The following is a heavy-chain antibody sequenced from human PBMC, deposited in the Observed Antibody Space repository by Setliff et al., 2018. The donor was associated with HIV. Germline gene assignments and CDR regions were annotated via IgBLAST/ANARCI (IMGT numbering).Heavy chain of an antibody. J-gene: IGHJ4*02. D-gene: IGHD7-27*01. Sequence: ASVKVSCKASGYTFTDYFIHWVRQAPGQGLEWMGWIGPNHGDARLTETFRGRVTMTRDTSLNTAYVELSGLRSDDTAVYFCARQLSNSLDFWGQGTLVTVSS. CDR2: IGPNHGDA. CDR3: ARQLSNSLDF. V-gene: IGHV1-2*02. CDR1: GYTFTDYF.